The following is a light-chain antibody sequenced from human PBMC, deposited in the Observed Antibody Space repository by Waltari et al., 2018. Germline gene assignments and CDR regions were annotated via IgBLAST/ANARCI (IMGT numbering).Light chain of an antibody. V-gene: IGLV2-23*02. CDR3: CAYVGYSTWV. CDR2: EIS. Sequence: SALTQPASVSASPGQSITTSCPGTSSDVGGYNSVSWYQQHPGKAPQVIIFEISKRPSGVSNRFSGSKSGNTASLTISGLQAEDEANYYCCAYVGYSTWVFGGGTKLTVV. CDR1: SSDVGGYNS. J-gene: IGLJ3*02.